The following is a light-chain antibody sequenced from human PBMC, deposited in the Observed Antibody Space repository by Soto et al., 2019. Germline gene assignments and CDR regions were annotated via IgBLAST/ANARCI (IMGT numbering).Light chain of an antibody. V-gene: IGKV3-20*01. CDR1: QSVSSN. J-gene: IGKJ5*01. CDR3: QQYGSLIT. CDR2: GAF. Sequence: DIMLTQSPGTRSSSPGHRSPLSFRASQSVSSNLAWYQQKPGQAPRLLIYGAFSRATDIPDRFSGSGSGTDFTLTINRLEPEDSAVYYCQQYGSLITFGQGTRLEIK.